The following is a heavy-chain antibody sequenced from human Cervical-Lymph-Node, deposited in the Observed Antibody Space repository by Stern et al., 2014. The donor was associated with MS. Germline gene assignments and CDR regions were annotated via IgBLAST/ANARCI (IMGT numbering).Heavy chain of an antibody. CDR2: INPSSTGT. V-gene: IGHV1-46*03. D-gene: IGHD1-1*01. J-gene: IGHJ4*02. CDR3: AADLETGFGSSDY. Sequence: MQLVESGAEVKNPGASVKVSCKTSGNTLTNNYIHWVRQAPGQGLEWMGLINPSSTGTTYAQKFQGRIHATRDTSTSTVYMELNSLTSEDTAVYFCAADLETGFGSSDYWGQGTLVTVSP. CDR1: GNTLTNNY.